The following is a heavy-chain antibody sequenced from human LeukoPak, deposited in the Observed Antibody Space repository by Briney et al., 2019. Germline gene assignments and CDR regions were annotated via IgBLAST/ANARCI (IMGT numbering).Heavy chain of an antibody. V-gene: IGHV3-64D*08. J-gene: IGHJ4*02. CDR2: ITSNGGST. Sequence: GGSLRLSCSASGFTFSTNSMHWVRQAPGKGLEFVSAITSNGGSTYYADSVKGRFTISRDNSKNTLYLQMSSLRAEDTAVYYCARDAYSSGYYRHDSWGQGTLVTVSS. CDR1: GFTFSTNS. D-gene: IGHD3-22*01. CDR3: ARDAYSSGYYRHDS.